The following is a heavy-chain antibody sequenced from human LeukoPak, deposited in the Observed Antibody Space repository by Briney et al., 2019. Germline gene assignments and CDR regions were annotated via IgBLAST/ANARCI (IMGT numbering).Heavy chain of an antibody. CDR3: ARFGSGSYYLPPYYYYMDV. Sequence: GGSLRLSCAASGFTFSDYYMSWIRQAPGKGLEWVSYISSSGSTIYYADSVKGRFTISRDNAKNSLYLQMNSLRAEDTAVYYCARFGSGSYYLPPYYYYMDVWGKGTTVTVSS. V-gene: IGHV3-11*04. CDR1: GFTFSDYY. D-gene: IGHD3-10*01. CDR2: ISSSGSTI. J-gene: IGHJ6*03.